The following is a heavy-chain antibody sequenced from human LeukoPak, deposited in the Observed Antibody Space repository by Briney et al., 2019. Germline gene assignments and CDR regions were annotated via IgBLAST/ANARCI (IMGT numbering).Heavy chain of an antibody. CDR1: GFTFSTYG. CDR3: AKPLLWFGELPPMGWDV. J-gene: IGHJ6*04. D-gene: IGHD3-10*01. CDR2: ISGSGDST. Sequence: GGSLRLSCGASGFTFSTYGMSWVRQAPGKGLEWVSAISGSGDSTYYADSVKGRFTISRDKYKNTLYLQMNSLRAEDTAVYYCAKPLLWFGELPPMGWDVWGKGTTVTISS. V-gene: IGHV3-23*01.